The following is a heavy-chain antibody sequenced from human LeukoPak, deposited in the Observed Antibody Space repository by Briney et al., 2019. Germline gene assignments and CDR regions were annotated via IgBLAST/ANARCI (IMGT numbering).Heavy chain of an antibody. J-gene: IGHJ4*02. D-gene: IGHD5-18*01. CDR2: ISSSSSTI. Sequence: GGSLRLSCAASGFTFSSYSMNWVRQAPGKGLEWVSYISSSSSTIYYVDSVKGRFTISRDNAKNSLYLQMNSLRAEDTAVYYCARSFGYSYGNFDYWGQGTLVTVSS. CDR3: ARSFGYSYGNFDY. CDR1: GFTFSSYS. V-gene: IGHV3-48*01.